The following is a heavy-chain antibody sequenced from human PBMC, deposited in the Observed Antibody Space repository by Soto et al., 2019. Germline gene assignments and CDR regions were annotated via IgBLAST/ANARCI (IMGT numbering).Heavy chain of an antibody. CDR2: IKQDGSEK. CDR3: AKEGAYMARGVHYYYYGMDV. V-gene: IGHV3-7*03. J-gene: IGHJ6*02. D-gene: IGHD3-10*01. CDR1: GFTFSSYW. Sequence: EVQLVESGGGLVQPGGSLRLSCAASGFTFSSYWMSWVRQAPGKGLEWVANIKQDGSEKYYVDSVKGRFTISRDNSKNTLYLQMNSLRAEDTAVYYCAKEGAYMARGVHYYYYGMDVWGQGTTVTVSS.